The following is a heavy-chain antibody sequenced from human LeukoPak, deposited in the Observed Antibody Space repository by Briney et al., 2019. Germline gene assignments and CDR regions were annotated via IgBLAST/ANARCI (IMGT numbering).Heavy chain of an antibody. D-gene: IGHD5-24*01. CDR2: IYYSGST. Sequence: SQTLSLTCTVSGGSISSGGYYWSWIRQHPGKGLEWIGYIYYSGSTYYNPSLKGRVTISVDTSKNQFSLKLSSVTAADTAVYYCARLGDGYNLDYWGQGTLVTVSS. CDR1: GGSISSGGYY. J-gene: IGHJ4*02. CDR3: ARLGDGYNLDY. V-gene: IGHV4-31*03.